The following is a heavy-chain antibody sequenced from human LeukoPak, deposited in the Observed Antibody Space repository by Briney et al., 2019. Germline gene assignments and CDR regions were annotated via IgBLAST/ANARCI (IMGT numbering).Heavy chain of an antibody. D-gene: IGHD2-15*01. CDR2: ISYDESDK. J-gene: IGHJ6*02. CDR3: AKGVVAATNAAYYGMDV. Sequence: PGRSLRLSCAASGFTFSNYGMHWVRQAPGKELEWVAVISYDESDKYYADSVKGRFTISRDNSKNTLYLQMNSLRPEDTAVYYCAKGVVAATNAAYYGMDVWGQGTTVTVSS. CDR1: GFTFSNYG. V-gene: IGHV3-30*18.